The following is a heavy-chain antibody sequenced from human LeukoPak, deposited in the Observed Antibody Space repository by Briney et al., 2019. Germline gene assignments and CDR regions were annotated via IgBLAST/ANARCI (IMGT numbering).Heavy chain of an antibody. CDR1: GFTFSGSA. CDR3: TRTAVAGTSDY. J-gene: IGHJ4*02. CDR2: IRSKANSYAT. D-gene: IGHD6-19*01. V-gene: IGHV3-73*01. Sequence: GGSLRLSCAASGFTFSGSAMHWVRQASGKGLEWVGRIRSKANSYATAYAASVKGRFTISRDDSKNTAYLQMNSLKTEDTAVYYCTRTAVAGTSDYWGQGTLVTVSS.